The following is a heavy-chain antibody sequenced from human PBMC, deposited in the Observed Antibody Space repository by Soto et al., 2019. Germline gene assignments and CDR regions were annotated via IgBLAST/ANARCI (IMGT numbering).Heavy chain of an antibody. J-gene: IGHJ5*02. V-gene: IGHV2-5*01. Sequence: QITLKESGPTLVKPTQTLTLTCTFSGFSLSTSGVGVGWIRQPPGKALEWLALIYWNDDKRYSPSLKSRLTITKDTSKNQVVLTMTNMDPVDTATYYCAHRSITMVRGVIIPWFDPWGQGTLVTVSS. CDR1: GFSLSTSGVG. CDR2: IYWNDDK. D-gene: IGHD3-10*01. CDR3: AHRSITMVRGVIIPWFDP.